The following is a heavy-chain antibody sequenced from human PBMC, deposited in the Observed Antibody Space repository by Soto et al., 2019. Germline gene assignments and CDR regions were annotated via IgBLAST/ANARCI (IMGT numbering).Heavy chain of an antibody. V-gene: IGHV1-18*01. CDR3: AREKQNWSYVKGQKWIDY. J-gene: IGHJ4*02. CDR1: GYTFTSNG. D-gene: IGHD1-7*01. Sequence: ASVKVSCKASGYTFTSNGISWVRQAPGQGLEWMGWISAYNNNTHYAQKFQGRVTLTKDTSTSTVYMELRSLRSDDTAVYYCAREKQNWSYVKGQKWIDYWGQGTLVTVSS. CDR2: ISAYNNNT.